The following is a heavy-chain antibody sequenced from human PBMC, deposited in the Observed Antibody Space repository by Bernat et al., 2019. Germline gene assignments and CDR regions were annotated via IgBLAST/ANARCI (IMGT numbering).Heavy chain of an antibody. V-gene: IGHV3-30*18. Sequence: QVQLVESGGGVVQPGTSLRLSCAASGFIFNTYAMYWVRQAPGKGLDWVAVISYEGSIKFYGDSVKGRFTISRDDSKNTVYLEMNSLTPEDTAVYYCAKDSLTGYCESGSCYTYNWFDSWGQGTLVTVSS. CDR3: AKDSLTGYCESGSCYTYNWFDS. CDR1: GFIFNTYA. D-gene: IGHD2-2*02. CDR2: ISYEGSIK. J-gene: IGHJ5*01.